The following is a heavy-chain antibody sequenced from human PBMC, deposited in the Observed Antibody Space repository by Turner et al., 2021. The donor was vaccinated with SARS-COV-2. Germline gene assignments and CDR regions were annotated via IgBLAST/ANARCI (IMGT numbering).Heavy chain of an antibody. V-gene: IGHV4-39*01. CDR3: ARHAMGGSGSYIS. CDR2: IYYSGST. Sequence: QVQLQESGPGLVKPSETLSLPCTVSGGSISRSAYYWGWIRQPPGKGLEWIGSIYYSGSTYYNPSLRRRVAISVDTSKNQLALDLTSVTAADTAVYYGARHAMGGSGSYISWGQGTLVIVS. J-gene: IGHJ5*02. D-gene: IGHD3-10*01. CDR1: GGSISRSAYY.